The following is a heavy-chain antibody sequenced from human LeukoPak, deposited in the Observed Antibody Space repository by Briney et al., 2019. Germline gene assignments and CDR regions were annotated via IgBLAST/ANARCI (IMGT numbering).Heavy chain of an antibody. J-gene: IGHJ3*02. CDR1: GFTFSSYE. CDR2: ISSSGSTI. D-gene: IGHD6-19*01. CDR3: AKEIGIYSSGWYGDAFDI. V-gene: IGHV3-48*03. Sequence: PGGSLRLSCAASGFTFSSYEMNWVRQAPGKGLEWVSYISSSGSTIYYADSVKGRFTISRDNAKNSLYLQMNSLRAEDMALYYCAKEIGIYSSGWYGDAFDIWGQGTMVTVSS.